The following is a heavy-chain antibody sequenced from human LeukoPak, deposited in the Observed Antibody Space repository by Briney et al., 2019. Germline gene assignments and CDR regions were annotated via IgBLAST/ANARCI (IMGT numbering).Heavy chain of an antibody. CDR1: GGTFSSYA. CDR2: IIPIFGSA. V-gene: IGHV1-69*13. CDR3: ARDLGGTYYDFWSGYFCFDY. Sequence: ASVKVSCKASGGTFSSYAISWVRQSPGQGLEWMGGIIPIFGSANYAQKYQGRVTITADESTSTAYMELSSLRSEDTAVYYCARDLGGTYYDFWSGYFCFDYWGQGTLVTVS. J-gene: IGHJ4*02. D-gene: IGHD3-3*01.